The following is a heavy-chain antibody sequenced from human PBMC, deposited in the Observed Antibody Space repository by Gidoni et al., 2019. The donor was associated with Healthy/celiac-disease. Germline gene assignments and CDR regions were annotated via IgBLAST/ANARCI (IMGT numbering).Heavy chain of an antibody. D-gene: IGHD3-22*01. CDR2: ISGIGGST. V-gene: IGHV3-23*04. CDR1: GFTFSSDA. Sequence: EVQLVESGGGLVQPGGSLRLSCAASGFTFSSDAMGWVRQAPGKGLEWGSVISGIGGSTYYADSVKGRFNSSRDNSKNKLYLQMNSLRAEDTAVYYWAKDRARVIVQYYFDYWGQGTLVTVSS. J-gene: IGHJ4*02. CDR3: AKDRARVIVQYYFDY.